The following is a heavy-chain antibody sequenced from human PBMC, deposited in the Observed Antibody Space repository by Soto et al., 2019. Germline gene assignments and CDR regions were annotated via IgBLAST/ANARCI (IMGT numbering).Heavy chain of an antibody. CDR2: ISGSGSST. CDR1: GFTFSSYT. D-gene: IGHD3-16*01. CDR3: AKAWGIDY. Sequence: EVQLLESGGGLVEPGGSRRLSCAASGFTFSSYTMSWVRQAPGKGLEWVSTISGSGSSTYSADSVKGRFTISRDNSKNTLYLQMNSLRVEDTAIDYCAKAWGIDYWGQGPLVTVSS. J-gene: IGHJ4*02. V-gene: IGHV3-23*01.